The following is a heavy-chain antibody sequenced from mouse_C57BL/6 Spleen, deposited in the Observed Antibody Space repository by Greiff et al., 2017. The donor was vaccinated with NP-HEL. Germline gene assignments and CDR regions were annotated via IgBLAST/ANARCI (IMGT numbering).Heavy chain of an antibody. CDR1: GYSITSGYY. CDR2: ISYDGSN. V-gene: IGHV3-6*01. Sequence: DVHLVESGPGLVKPSQSLSLTCSVTGYSITSGYYWNWIRQFPGNKLEWMGYISYDGSNNYNPSLKNRISITRDTSKNQFFLKLNSVTTEDTATYYCARVIYDGYYYFDYWGQGTTLTVSS. D-gene: IGHD2-3*01. J-gene: IGHJ2*01. CDR3: ARVIYDGYYYFDY.